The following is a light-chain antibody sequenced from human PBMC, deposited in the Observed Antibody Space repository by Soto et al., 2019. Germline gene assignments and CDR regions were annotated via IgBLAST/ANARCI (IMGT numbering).Light chain of an antibody. CDR2: GAS. V-gene: IGKV3-20*01. CDR3: QQYGSSRVT. Sequence: EIVLTQSPGTLSLSPGERATLSCRASQSVSSSYLAWYQQKPGQAPRLLIYGASSRATGIPDRFSGSGSGTDFTLTISRLEPEDVAVYDCQQYGSSRVTFGQGTKLEIK. CDR1: QSVSSSY. J-gene: IGKJ2*01.